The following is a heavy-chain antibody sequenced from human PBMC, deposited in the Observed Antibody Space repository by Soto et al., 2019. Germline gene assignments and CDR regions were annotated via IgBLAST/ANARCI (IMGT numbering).Heavy chain of an antibody. D-gene: IGHD3-9*01. Sequence: SETLSLTCTVSGGSISSGDYYWSWIRQPPGKGLEWIGYIYYSGSTYYADSVKGRFTISRDNSKNTLYLQMNSLRAEDTAVYYCARPSWDFEPWGQGTLVTVSS. CDR1: GGSISSGDYY. CDR2: IYYSGST. J-gene: IGHJ5*02. V-gene: IGHV4-30-4*01. CDR3: ARPSWDFEP.